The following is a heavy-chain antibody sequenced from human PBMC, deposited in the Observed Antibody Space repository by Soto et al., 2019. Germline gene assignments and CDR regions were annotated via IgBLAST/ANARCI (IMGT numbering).Heavy chain of an antibody. CDR2: INPNSGGT. CDR1: GYTFNGYY. CDR3: ARAVGGTDYAMDV. Sequence: ASVKVSCKASGYTFNGYYIHWVRQAPGQGLDWMGYINPNSGGTKYAQKFQGRVTMASDTSISTAYMELSSLRSDDTAVYFCARAVGGTDYAMDVWGQGTTVTVSS. J-gene: IGHJ6*02. V-gene: IGHV1-2*02. D-gene: IGHD6-19*01.